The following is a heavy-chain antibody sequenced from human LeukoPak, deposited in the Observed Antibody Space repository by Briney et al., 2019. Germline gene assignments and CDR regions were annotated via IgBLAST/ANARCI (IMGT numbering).Heavy chain of an antibody. D-gene: IGHD6-19*01. Sequence: GGSLRLSCAASGFTFSSYEMIWVRQAPGKGLEWISYISRSAATVYYADSVKGRFTISRDNAKNSPYLQMNSLRAEDTAVYYCARDGTGSNSGWYIHWGQGALVTVSS. CDR2: ISRSAATV. J-gene: IGHJ4*02. V-gene: IGHV3-48*03. CDR3: ARDGTGSNSGWYIH. CDR1: GFTFSSYE.